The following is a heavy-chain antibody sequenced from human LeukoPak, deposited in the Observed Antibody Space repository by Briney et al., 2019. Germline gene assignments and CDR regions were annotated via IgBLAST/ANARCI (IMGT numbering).Heavy chain of an antibody. CDR1: GFTFSSYE. V-gene: IGHV3-48*03. J-gene: IGHJ1*01. CDR3: ASYYDSGGPEYFQH. CDR2: ISSSGSTI. Sequence: GGSLRLSCAASGFTFSSYEMNWVRQAPGKGLEWVSYISSSGSTIYYADSVKGRFTISRDNAKNSLFLQMNSLRAEDTAVYYCASYYDSGGPEYFQHWGQGTLVTVSS. D-gene: IGHD3-22*01.